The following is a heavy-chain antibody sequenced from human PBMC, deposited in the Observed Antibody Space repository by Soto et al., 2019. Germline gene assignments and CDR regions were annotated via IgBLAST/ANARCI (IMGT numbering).Heavy chain of an antibody. CDR2: IIPVIGTT. J-gene: IGHJ4*02. V-gene: IGHV1-69*11. CDR1: GDTFSGYP. Sequence: SVKVSCKASGDTFSGYPINWVRQAPGEGLEWMGRIIPVIGTTNDAQRFEGRVTFTADESTNTAYMELRGLLSGDTAAYYCARDGGFGELKYWGPGTLVTVS. D-gene: IGHD3-10*01. CDR3: ARDGGFGELKY.